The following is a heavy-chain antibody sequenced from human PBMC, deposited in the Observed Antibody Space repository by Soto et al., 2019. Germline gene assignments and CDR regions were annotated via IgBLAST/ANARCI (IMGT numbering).Heavy chain of an antibody. V-gene: IGHV1-69*12. CDR2: IIPIFGTA. D-gene: IGHD3-9*01. Sequence: QVQLVQSGAEVKKPGSSVKVSCKASGGTFSSYAISWVRQAPGQGLEWMGGIIPIFGTANYAQKFQGRVTITADESTSTAYMELSSLRSEDMAVYYCARKSYYDILTGYYKDYYYGMDVWGQGTTVTVSS. CDR3: ARKSYYDILTGYYKDYYYGMDV. CDR1: GGTFSSYA. J-gene: IGHJ6*02.